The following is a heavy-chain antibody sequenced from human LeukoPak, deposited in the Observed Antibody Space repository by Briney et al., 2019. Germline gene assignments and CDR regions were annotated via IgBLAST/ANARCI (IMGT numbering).Heavy chain of an antibody. J-gene: IGHJ4*02. Sequence: GGSLRLSCAASGFTFSSYSMNWVRQAPGKGLEWVSSISSSSSYIYYADSVKGRFTISRDNAKNSLYLQMNSLRAEDTAVYYCAKDLPPFAGVVVPAGTEWGQGTLVTVSS. V-gene: IGHV3-21*01. CDR1: GFTFSSYS. CDR3: AKDLPPFAGVVVPAGTE. CDR2: ISSSSSYI. D-gene: IGHD2-2*01.